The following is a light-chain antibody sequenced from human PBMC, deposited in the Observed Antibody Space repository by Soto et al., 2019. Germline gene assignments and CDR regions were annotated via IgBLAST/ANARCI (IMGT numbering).Light chain of an antibody. Sequence: DIQMTQSPSTLSASVGDRVTITCRASQSISSWLAWYQQKPGKAPKLLIYKASSLESGVPSRFSGSGSGTEFTLTSSNLQPDDFANYYCQQYNSFYTFGQGTKLEIK. J-gene: IGKJ2*01. V-gene: IGKV1-5*03. CDR3: QQYNSFYT. CDR2: KAS. CDR1: QSISSW.